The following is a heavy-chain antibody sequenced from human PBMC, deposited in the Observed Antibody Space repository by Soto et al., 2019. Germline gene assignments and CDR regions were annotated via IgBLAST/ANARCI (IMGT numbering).Heavy chain of an antibody. J-gene: IGHJ4*02. Sequence: EVQLVESGGALVKPGESLRLSCAASGFTFSNAWMSWVRQAPGKGLEWVGRIKSKTEGGTTDHAAPVKGRFNVSRDDLKNTLYLHMNSLKTEDTAVYYCATSTYSSTYFRYWGQGTLVTVSS. D-gene: IGHD5-18*01. CDR1: GFTFSNAW. CDR3: ATSTYSSTYFRY. V-gene: IGHV3-15*02. CDR2: IKSKTEGGTT.